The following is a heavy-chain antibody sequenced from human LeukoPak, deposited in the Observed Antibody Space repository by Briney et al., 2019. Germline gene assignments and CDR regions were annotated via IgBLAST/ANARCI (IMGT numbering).Heavy chain of an antibody. D-gene: IGHD1-1*01. CDR2: IRSKAYGGTT. Sequence: GGSLRLSCTASGFTFGDYAMSWFRQAPGKGLEWVGFIRSKAYGGTTEYAASVKGRFTISRDDSKSIAYLKMNSLKTEDTAVYYCTRDIKTTGTTEEVYYFDYWGQGTLVTVSS. CDR1: GFTFGDYA. V-gene: IGHV3-49*03. CDR3: TRDIKTTGTTEEVYYFDY. J-gene: IGHJ4*02.